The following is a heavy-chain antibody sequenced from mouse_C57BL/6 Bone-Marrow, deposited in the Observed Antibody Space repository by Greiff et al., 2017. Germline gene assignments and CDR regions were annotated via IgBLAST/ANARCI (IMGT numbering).Heavy chain of an antibody. CDR2: ISGGGGNT. CDR3: AREDLTIYYDYAWFAY. CDR1: GFTFSSYT. J-gene: IGHJ3*01. Sequence: EVNVVESGGGLVKPGGSLKLSCAASGFTFSSYTMSWVRQTPEKRLEWVATISGGGGNTYYPDSVKGRFTISRDNAKNTLYLQMSSLRSEDTALYYCAREDLTIYYDYAWFAYWGQGTLVTVSA. V-gene: IGHV5-9*01. D-gene: IGHD2-4*01.